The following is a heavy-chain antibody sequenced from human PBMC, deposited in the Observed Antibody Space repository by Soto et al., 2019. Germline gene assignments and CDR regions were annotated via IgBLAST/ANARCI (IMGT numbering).Heavy chain of an antibody. CDR1: GGSFSGYY. J-gene: IGHJ4*02. V-gene: IGHV4-34*01. CDR2: INHSGST. CDR3: ARGLKVFGGSYKRRFDY. D-gene: IGHD1-26*01. Sequence: QVQLQQWGAGLLKPSETLSLTCAVYGGSFSGYYWSWIRQPPGKGLEWIGEINHSGSTNYNPSLKSRVTISVDTPKNQFSRKLRSVTAADTAVYYCARGLKVFGGSYKRRFDYWGQGTLVTVSS.